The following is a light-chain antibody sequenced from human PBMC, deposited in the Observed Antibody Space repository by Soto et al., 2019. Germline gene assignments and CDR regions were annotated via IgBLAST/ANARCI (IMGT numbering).Light chain of an antibody. J-gene: IGKJ4*02. V-gene: IGKV1-9*01. CDR2: AAS. Sequence: DIQLTQSPSFLSASVGDRVTITCRASQGISSYLAWYQQKPGKAPKLLIYAASTLQSGVPSRFSGSGSGTEFTLTLSSRQPEDFATYYCQQLNSYPRTFGGGTKVDIK. CDR1: QGISSY. CDR3: QQLNSYPRT.